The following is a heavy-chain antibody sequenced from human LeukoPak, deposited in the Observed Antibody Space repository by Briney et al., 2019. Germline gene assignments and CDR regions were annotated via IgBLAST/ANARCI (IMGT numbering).Heavy chain of an antibody. Sequence: ASVKVSCKAFGYSLTNYYVHWVRQAPGQGLEWIGEINPSGGSTSDAQKFQGRITVTRDTYTNTVYMDLSSLRSEDTATYYCARGAPTTRIGAGRFDYWGQGSLLTVAS. J-gene: IGHJ4*02. V-gene: IGHV1-46*01. CDR3: ARGAPTTRIGAGRFDY. D-gene: IGHD5-12*01. CDR1: GYSLTNYY. CDR2: INPSGGST.